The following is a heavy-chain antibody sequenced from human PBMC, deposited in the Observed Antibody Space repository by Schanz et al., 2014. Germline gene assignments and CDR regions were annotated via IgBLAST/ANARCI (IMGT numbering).Heavy chain of an antibody. J-gene: IGHJ5*02. CDR1: GGTFSSYT. V-gene: IGHV1-69*04. D-gene: IGHD2-2*01. CDR3: ARDRRRYCSTASCLHDNWFDP. Sequence: QVQLVQSGAEVRKPGSSVKVSCKASGGTFSSYTINWVRQAPGQGLEWMGRIIPILGIANYAQKFQGRVTMTTDTSTGTAYMELRSLRSDDTAVYYCARDRRRYCSTASCLHDNWFDPWGQGTLVIVSS. CDR2: IIPILGIA.